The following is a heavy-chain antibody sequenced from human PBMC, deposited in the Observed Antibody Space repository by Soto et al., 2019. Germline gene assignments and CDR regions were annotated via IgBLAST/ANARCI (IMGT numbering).Heavy chain of an antibody. CDR3: ASVSPSICGGGNCYRLDSYFDS. V-gene: IGHV1-69*01. Sequence: QVQLVQSGAEVKKPGSSLKVSCKTSGVTFSTSGISWVRQGPGQGLEGMGGSIPLFGTPKYARKFQDRVSITADDSATTTSLDLSALSSDDTAIYFCASVSPSICGGGNCYRLDSYFDSWGQGSQVVVSS. CDR2: SIPLFGTP. J-gene: IGHJ4*03. D-gene: IGHD2-21*01. CDR1: GVTFSTSG.